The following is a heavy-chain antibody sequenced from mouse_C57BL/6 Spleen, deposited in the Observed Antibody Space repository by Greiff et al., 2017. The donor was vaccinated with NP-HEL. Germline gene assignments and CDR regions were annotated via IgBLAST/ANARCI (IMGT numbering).Heavy chain of an antibody. J-gene: IGHJ2*01. CDR2: INPNNGGT. Sequence: EVQLQQSGPELVKPGASVKISCKASGYTFTDYYMNWVKQSHGKSLEWIGDINPNNGGTSYNQKFKGKATLTVDKSSSTAYMELRCLTSEDSAVYYCARTANFDYWGQGTTLTVSS. CDR3: ARTANFDY. CDR1: GYTFTDYY. V-gene: IGHV1-26*01.